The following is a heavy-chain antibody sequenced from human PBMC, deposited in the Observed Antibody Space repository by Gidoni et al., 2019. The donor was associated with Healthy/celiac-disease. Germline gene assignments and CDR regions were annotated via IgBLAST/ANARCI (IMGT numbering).Heavy chain of an antibody. CDR2: LYYSGST. D-gene: IGHD3-10*01. CDR3: ARDPGLWFGEEGGGMDV. CDR1: GGSISSGDYY. Sequence: QVQLQESGPGLVKPSQTLSLTCTVSGGSISSGDYYWSWIRQPPGKGLEWIGYLYYSGSTYYNPSLKSRVTISVDTSKNQFSLKLSSVTAADTAVYYCARDPGLWFGEEGGGMDVWGQGTTVTVSS. J-gene: IGHJ6*02. V-gene: IGHV4-30-4*01.